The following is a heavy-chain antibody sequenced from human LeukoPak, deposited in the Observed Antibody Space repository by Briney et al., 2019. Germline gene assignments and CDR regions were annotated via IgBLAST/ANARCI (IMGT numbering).Heavy chain of an antibody. Sequence: SETLSLTCTVSGGSISSSSYYWGWIRQPPGKGLEWIGSIYYSGSTNYNPSLKSRVTISVDTSKNQFSLKLSSVTAADTAVYYCARVAARDNSGYYYYFDYWGQGTLVTVSS. CDR1: GGSISSSSYY. CDR2: IYYSGST. V-gene: IGHV4-39*07. J-gene: IGHJ4*02. D-gene: IGHD3-22*01. CDR3: ARVAARDNSGYYYYFDY.